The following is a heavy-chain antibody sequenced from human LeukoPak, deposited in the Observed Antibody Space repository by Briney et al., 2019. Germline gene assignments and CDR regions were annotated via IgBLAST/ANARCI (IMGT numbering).Heavy chain of an antibody. CDR3: ARDLETYYDFWSGYFNMDV. CDR2: ISAYNGNT. V-gene: IGHV1-18*01. D-gene: IGHD3-3*01. Sequence: GASVKVSCKASGYTFTSYGISWVRQAPGQGLEWMGWISAYNGNTNYAQKLQGRVTMTTDTSTSTAYMELRSLRSDDTAVYYCARDLETYYDFWSGYFNMDVWGKGTTVTVSS. CDR1: GYTFTSYG. J-gene: IGHJ6*03.